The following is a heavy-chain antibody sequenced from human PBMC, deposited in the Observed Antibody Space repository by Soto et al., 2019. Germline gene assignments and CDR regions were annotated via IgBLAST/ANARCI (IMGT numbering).Heavy chain of an antibody. CDR2: IYYRGDT. D-gene: IGHD4-17*01. Sequence: SETLSLTCTGSGGSISRGGYQGSWIRQPPGKGLEWIGYIYYRGDTYNNPSLKSRVTISVDTSKKQFSLKLSSVTAADTAVYYCARSQTTVTSYDYWGQGTLVTVSS. J-gene: IGHJ4*02. CDR1: GGSISRGGYQ. CDR3: ARSQTTVTSYDY. V-gene: IGHV4-30-4*01.